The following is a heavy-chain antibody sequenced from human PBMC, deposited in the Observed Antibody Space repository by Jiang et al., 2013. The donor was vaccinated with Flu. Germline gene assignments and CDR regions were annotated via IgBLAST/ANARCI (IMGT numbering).Heavy chain of an antibody. D-gene: IGHD3-10*01. J-gene: IGHJ6*02. CDR2: IYYDGNNK. CDR1: GFTFSDYG. Sequence: VQLLESGGGVVQPGRSLRLSCAASGFTFSDYGMHWVRQAPGKGLEWVAFIYYDGNNKHYADSVEGRFTISRDNSKNMLYLQMNSLRAEDTALYYCASHYYGSGDYYGMDVWGQGATVTVSS. CDR3: ASHYYGSGDYYGMDV. V-gene: IGHV3-33*03.